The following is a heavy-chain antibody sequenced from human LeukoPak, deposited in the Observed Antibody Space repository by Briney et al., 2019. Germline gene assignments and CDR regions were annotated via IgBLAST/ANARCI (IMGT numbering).Heavy chain of an antibody. CDR2: IYYSGST. J-gene: IGHJ4*02. CDR1: GGSISSGGYY. Sequence: PSETLSLTCTVSGGSISSGGYYWGWIRQPPGKGLEWIGSIYYSGSTYYNPSLKSRVTISVDTSKNQFSLKLNSVTAADTAVYYCARDVASSPHYFDYWGQGTLVTVSS. V-gene: IGHV4-39*07. CDR3: ARDVASSPHYFDY. D-gene: IGHD6-13*01.